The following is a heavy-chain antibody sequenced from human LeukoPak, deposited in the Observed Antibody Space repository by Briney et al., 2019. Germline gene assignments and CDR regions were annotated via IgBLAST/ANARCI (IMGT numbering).Heavy chain of an antibody. CDR1: GGSFSGYY. D-gene: IGHD3-16*02. V-gene: IGHV4-34*09. CDR2: INHSGST. J-gene: IGHJ4*02. CDR3: ARANTFGGVIVNFDY. Sequence: SETLSLTCAVYGGSFSGYYWSWIRQPPGKGLEWIGEINHSGSTNYNPSLKSRVTISVDTSKNQFSLKLSSVTAADTAVYYCARANTFGGVIVNFDYWGQGTLVTVSS.